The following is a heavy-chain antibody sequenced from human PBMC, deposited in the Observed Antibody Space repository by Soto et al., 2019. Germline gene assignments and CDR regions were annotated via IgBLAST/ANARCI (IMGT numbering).Heavy chain of an antibody. CDR3: ATFPRGY. J-gene: IGHJ4*02. V-gene: IGHV1-46*01. CDR2: IDPSRGAT. Sequence: QVQLMQSGAEVKRPGASVKISCKPSGYPFISYYIHWVRQAPGQGLEWVGLIDPSRGATSYAERFQGRLSTTSDKSTATVYMNVWSLTSDDTAIYYCATFPRGYWGQGTLVSVSS. CDR1: GYPFISYY.